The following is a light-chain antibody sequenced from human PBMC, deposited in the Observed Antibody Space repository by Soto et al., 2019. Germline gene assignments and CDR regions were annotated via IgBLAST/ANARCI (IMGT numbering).Light chain of an antibody. V-gene: IGKV1-39*01. CDR2: DAS. CDR1: QTIGRY. J-gene: IGKJ4*01. Sequence: DIQMTQSPSSLSASVGDRVTITCRASQTIGRYLNWHQQQPGKAPKLLMYDASSLQGGVPSRFSGSGSGKDFTLTISSLQPEDVATYYCQQSYSAPLTFGGGTKVEIK. CDR3: QQSYSAPLT.